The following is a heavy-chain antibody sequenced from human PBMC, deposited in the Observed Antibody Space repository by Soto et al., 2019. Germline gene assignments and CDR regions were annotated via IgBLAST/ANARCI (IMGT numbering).Heavy chain of an antibody. J-gene: IGHJ4*02. CDR1: GFTFSSYG. V-gene: IGHV3-30*18. Sequence: ESGGGVVQPGRSLRLSCAASGFTFSSYGMHWVRQAPGKGLEWVAVISYDGSNKYYADSVKGRFTISRDNSKNTLYLQMNSLRAKDTAVYYCAKDQGYCSGGSCYSIDYWGQGTLVTVSS. CDR3: AKDQGYCSGGSCYSIDY. D-gene: IGHD2-15*01. CDR2: ISYDGSNK.